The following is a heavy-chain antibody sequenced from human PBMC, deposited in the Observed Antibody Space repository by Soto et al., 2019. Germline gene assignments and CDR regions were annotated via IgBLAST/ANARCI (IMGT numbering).Heavy chain of an antibody. D-gene: IGHD3-3*01. CDR2: INHSGST. CDR1: GGSFSGYY. V-gene: IGHV4-34*01. J-gene: IGHJ3*02. CDR3: ARGQVTYYDFWSGYYPAFDI. Sequence: SETLSLTCAVYGGSFSGYYWSWIRQPPGKGLERIGEINHSGSTNYNPSLKSRVTISVDTSKNQFSLKLSSVTAADTAVYYCARGQVTYYDFWSGYYPAFDIWGQGTMVT.